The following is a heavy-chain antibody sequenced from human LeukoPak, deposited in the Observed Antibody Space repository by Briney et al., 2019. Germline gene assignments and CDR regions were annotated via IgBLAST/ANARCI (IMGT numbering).Heavy chain of an antibody. CDR2: INKDESAK. CDR1: GLTFSNFW. CDR3: AKGPYYYDSSGYSDY. V-gene: IGHV3-7*01. J-gene: IGHJ4*02. Sequence: GGSLRLSCVASGLTFSNFWMSWVRQAPGKGLEWVANINKDESAKNYVVSVKGRFTISRDNAKNSLYLQMNSLRAEDTAVYYCAKGPYYYDSSGYSDYWGQGTLVTVSS. D-gene: IGHD3-22*01.